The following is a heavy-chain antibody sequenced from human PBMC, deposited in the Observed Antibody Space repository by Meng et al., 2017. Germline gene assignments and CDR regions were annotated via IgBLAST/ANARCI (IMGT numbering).Heavy chain of an antibody. CDR2: INNNTGNP. J-gene: IGHJ4*02. CDR1: GYTFTSYA. Sequence: QVQLVQSGTELKKHGASVKVSCKASGYTFTSYAMNWVRQAPGQGLEWMGWINNNTGNPTYAQGFTGRFVFTLDTSVSTAYLQISSLKAEDTAVYYCARDPHPLRFLENQPLVDWGQGTLVTVSS. V-gene: IGHV7-4-1*02. D-gene: IGHD3-3*01. CDR3: ARDPHPLRFLENQPLVD.